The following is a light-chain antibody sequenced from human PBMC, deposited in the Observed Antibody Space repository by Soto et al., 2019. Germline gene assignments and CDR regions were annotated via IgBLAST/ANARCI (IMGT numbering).Light chain of an antibody. Sequence: QSLLTQPPSVSGAPGQRVTMSCTGSSSNIGAGYDVHWYQQLPGTAPKLLIYGNSNRPSGVPDRFSGSKSGTSASLAITGLQAEDEADYYCQSYDSSLNAYVFGTGTKLTVL. CDR3: QSYDSSLNAYV. J-gene: IGLJ1*01. V-gene: IGLV1-40*01. CDR2: GNS. CDR1: SSNIGAGYD.